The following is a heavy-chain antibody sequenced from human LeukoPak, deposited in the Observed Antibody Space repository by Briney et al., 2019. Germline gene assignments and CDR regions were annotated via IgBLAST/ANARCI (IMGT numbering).Heavy chain of an antibody. Sequence: SETLSLTCTVSGGSISSYYWSWIRQPAGKGLEWIGRIYTSGSTNYNPSLKSRVTMSVDTSKNQFSLKLSSVTAADTAVYYCARDIPFYDSSGYLFDYWGQGTLVTVSS. J-gene: IGHJ4*02. V-gene: IGHV4-4*07. D-gene: IGHD3-22*01. CDR1: GGSISSYY. CDR2: IYTSGST. CDR3: ARDIPFYDSSGYLFDY.